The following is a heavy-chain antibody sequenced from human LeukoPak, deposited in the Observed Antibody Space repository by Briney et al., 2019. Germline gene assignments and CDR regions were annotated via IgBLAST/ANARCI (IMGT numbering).Heavy chain of an antibody. CDR3: ARVVLNGGIAARVGVH. Sequence: SETLSLTCAVYGGSFSGYYWSWIRQPPGKGLEWIGEINHSGSTNYNPSLKSRVTISVDTSKNQFSLKLSSVTAADTAVYYCARVVLNGGIAARVGVHWDQGTLVAVSS. V-gene: IGHV4-34*01. CDR1: GGSFSGYY. D-gene: IGHD6-6*01. CDR2: INHSGST. J-gene: IGHJ4*02.